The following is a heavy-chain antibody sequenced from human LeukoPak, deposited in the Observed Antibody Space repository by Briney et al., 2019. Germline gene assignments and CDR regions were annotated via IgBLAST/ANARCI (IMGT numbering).Heavy chain of an antibody. CDR1: GSTFSSYS. Sequence: GGSLRLSCAASGSTFSSYSMNWVRQAPGKGLEWVSSISSSSYIYYADSVKGRFTISRDNAKNSLYLQMNSLRAEDTAVYYCVRYLLDSSGYHGSFDYWGQGTLVTVSS. D-gene: IGHD3-22*01. CDR3: VRYLLDSSGYHGSFDY. V-gene: IGHV3-21*01. CDR2: ISSSSYI. J-gene: IGHJ4*02.